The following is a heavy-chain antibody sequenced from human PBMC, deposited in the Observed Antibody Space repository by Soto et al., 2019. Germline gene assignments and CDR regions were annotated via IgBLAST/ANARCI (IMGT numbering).Heavy chain of an antibody. CDR3: ATVQISFGVVIIEGYYGMDV. Sequence: GASVKVSCKVSGYTLTELSIHWVRQAPGKGLEWMGGFDPEDGETIYAQKFQGRVTMTEDTSTDTAYMELSSLRSEDTAVYYCATVQISFGVVIIEGYYGMDVWGQGTTVTVSS. J-gene: IGHJ6*02. D-gene: IGHD3-3*01. CDR2: FDPEDGET. V-gene: IGHV1-24*01. CDR1: GYTLTELS.